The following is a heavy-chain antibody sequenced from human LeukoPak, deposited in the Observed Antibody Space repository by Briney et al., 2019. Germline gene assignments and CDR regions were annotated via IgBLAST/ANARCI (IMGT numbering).Heavy chain of an antibody. CDR3: ARDPDYGDYVGIRSTSDY. Sequence: SVKVSCKASGGTFSSYAISWVRQAPGQGLEWMGGIIPIFGTANYAQKFLGRVTITADESTSTAYMELSSLRSEDTAVYYCARDPDYGDYVGIRSTSDYWGQGTLVTVSS. J-gene: IGHJ4*02. CDR2: IIPIFGTA. CDR1: GGTFSSYA. D-gene: IGHD4-17*01. V-gene: IGHV1-69*13.